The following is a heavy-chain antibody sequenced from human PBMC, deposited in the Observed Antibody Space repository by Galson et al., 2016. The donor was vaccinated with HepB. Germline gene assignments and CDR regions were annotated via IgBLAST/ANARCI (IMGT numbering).Heavy chain of an antibody. V-gene: IGHV3-73*01. Sequence: LRLSCAASGFIFGGSSVNWVRQASGKGLEWVGRIRSKANSYATAYAASVKDRFTISRDDSQNTVYLQMSSLKVEDTAVYYCLTDRGYWGQGTLVTVSS. CDR1: GFIFGGSS. CDR3: LTDRGY. J-gene: IGHJ4*02. CDR2: IRSKANSYAT.